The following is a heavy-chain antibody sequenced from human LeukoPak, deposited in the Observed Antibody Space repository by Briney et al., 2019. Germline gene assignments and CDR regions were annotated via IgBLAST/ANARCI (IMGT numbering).Heavy chain of an antibody. CDR1: GFTPSRYE. CDR3: AREAKVVAH. J-gene: IGHJ3*01. V-gene: IGHV3-48*03. Sequence: RGSLRLSCADPGFTPSRYEISWVRQAPGKGLEWVAFISSSGTTMYYADSLKGRFTISRDKATNSLYLQMKSLRAEDTAVYYCAREAKVVAHWGQGTVVTVSS. CDR2: ISSSGTTM. D-gene: IGHD2-15*01.